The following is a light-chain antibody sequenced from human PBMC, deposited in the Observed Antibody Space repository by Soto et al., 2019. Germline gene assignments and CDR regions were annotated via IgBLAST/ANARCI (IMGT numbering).Light chain of an antibody. V-gene: IGKV3-15*01. CDR3: QQYGSSGT. Sequence: EIVMTHSPATLSVSPGEIATLSCRASQSVSSNLAWYQQKPGQAPRLLIYGASTRATGIPARFSGGGSGTDFTLTISRLEPEDFAVYYCQQYGSSGTFGHGTKVDIK. J-gene: IGKJ1*01. CDR1: QSVSSN. CDR2: GAS.